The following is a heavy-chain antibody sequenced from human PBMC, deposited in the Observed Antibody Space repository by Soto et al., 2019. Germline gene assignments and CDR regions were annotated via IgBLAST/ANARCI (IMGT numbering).Heavy chain of an antibody. CDR2: ISGSGGST. V-gene: IGHV3-23*01. J-gene: IGHJ4*02. D-gene: IGHD3-10*01. CDR3: ATAYYYGDRFY. Sequence: EVQLLESGGGLVQPGGSLRLSCAASGFTFSSYAMSWVRQAPGMGLEWVSAISGSGGSTYYADSVKGRFTISRDNSKNTLYLQMNSLRAEDTAVYYCATAYYYGDRFYWGQGTLVTVSS. CDR1: GFTFSSYA.